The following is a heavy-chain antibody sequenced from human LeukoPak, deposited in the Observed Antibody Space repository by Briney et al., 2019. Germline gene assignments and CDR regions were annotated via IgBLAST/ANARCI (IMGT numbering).Heavy chain of an antibody. CDR1: GFTFSDYY. CDR3: ARNWNSAFD. Sequence: GGSLRLSCAASGFTFSDYYMSWIRQAPGKGLEWVSYISSSGSTRHYADSVKGRSTISRDSAKKSLYLQMNSLGVEDTAVYYCARNWNSAFDWGQGTLVTVSS. CDR2: ISSSGSTR. V-gene: IGHV3-11*04. D-gene: IGHD1-7*01. J-gene: IGHJ4*02.